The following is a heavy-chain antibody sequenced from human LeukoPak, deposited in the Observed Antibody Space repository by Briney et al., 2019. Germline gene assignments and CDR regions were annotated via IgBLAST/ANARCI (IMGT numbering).Heavy chain of an antibody. CDR1: GGSISSYY. J-gene: IGHJ3*02. V-gene: IGHV4-4*07. Sequence: KPSETLSLTCTVSGGSISSYYWSWIRQPAGKGLEWIGRIYTSGSTNYNPSLKSRVTMSVDKSKNQFSLKLSSVTAADTAVYYCARARYFDWYDAFDIWGQGTMVTVSS. CDR2: IYTSGST. CDR3: ARARYFDWYDAFDI. D-gene: IGHD3-9*01.